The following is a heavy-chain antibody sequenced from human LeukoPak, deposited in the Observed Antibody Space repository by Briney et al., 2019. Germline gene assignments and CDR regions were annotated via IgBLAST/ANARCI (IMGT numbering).Heavy chain of an antibody. Sequence: SETLSLTFTVSGGSISSYYWSWIRQPPGKRLKWIGYIYYSGSTNYNPSLKSRVTISVDTSKNQFSLKLSSVTAADTAVYYCTSYYYDSSGYYNFDYWGQGTLVTVSS. D-gene: IGHD3-22*01. J-gene: IGHJ4*02. CDR3: TSYYYDSSGYYNFDY. CDR1: GGSISSYY. V-gene: IGHV4-59*01. CDR2: IYYSGST.